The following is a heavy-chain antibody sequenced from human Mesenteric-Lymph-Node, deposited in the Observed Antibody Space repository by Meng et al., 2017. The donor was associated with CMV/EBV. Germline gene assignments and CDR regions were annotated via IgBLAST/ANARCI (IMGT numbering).Heavy chain of an antibody. Sequence: GESLKISCAASGFTFNSYTIIWVRQAPGKGLEWVANIKQDGSEKYHVDSVKGRFTISRDNAKNSLFLLMNSLRAEDTAVYYCARDVRFLEGTPFDYWGQGTLVTVSS. CDR3: ARDVRFLEGTPFDY. CDR2: IKQDGSEK. V-gene: IGHV3-7*01. CDR1: GFTFNSYT. J-gene: IGHJ4*02. D-gene: IGHD3-3*01.